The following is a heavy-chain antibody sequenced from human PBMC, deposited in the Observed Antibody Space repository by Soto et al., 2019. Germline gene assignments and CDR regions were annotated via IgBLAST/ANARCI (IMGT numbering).Heavy chain of an antibody. CDR3: ARAGGTTVTGLWHFDS. D-gene: IGHD4-17*01. CDR2: IWYDGTQK. CDR1: GFTFTTYS. Sequence: QVQLEASGGGVVQPGRSLRLSCVASGFTFTTYSMHWVRQPPGTGLEWLAAIWYDGTQKYYADSVKGRFIISRDNSKKTLYLEMNSLRAEDTAVYYCARAGGTTVTGLWHFDSWGQGTLVTVSS. J-gene: IGHJ4*02. V-gene: IGHV3-33*01.